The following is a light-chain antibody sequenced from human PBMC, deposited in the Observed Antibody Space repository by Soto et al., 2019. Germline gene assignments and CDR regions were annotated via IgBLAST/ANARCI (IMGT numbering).Light chain of an antibody. CDR1: RSVGNT. J-gene: IGKJ1*01. V-gene: IGKV3-15*01. CDR3: RHSASLLGK. CDR2: DAS. Sequence: EIVMTQSPAILSVSPGEGATLSCRASRSVGNTLAWYQQKPGQAPRLLIYDASTRATGIPARFSGSGSGTEFTLTIVGMECKHLAVYYSRHSASLLGKFGQGTQVDIK.